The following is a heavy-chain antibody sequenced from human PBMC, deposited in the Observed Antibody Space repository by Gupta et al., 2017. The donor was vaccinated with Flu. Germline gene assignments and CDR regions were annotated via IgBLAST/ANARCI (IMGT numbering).Heavy chain of an antibody. Sequence: QVQLVQSGAEVKKPGSSVKVSCKASGGTFSRYAISWVRQAPGQGLEWMGGIIPIFGTANYAQKFQGRVTITADKSTSTAYMERSSLRSEDTAVYYCARGQGRGIAAAGTGNDAFDIWGQGTMVTVSS. CDR2: IIPIFGTA. CDR1: GGTFSRYA. CDR3: ARGQGRGIAAAGTGNDAFDI. V-gene: IGHV1-69*06. D-gene: IGHD6-13*01. J-gene: IGHJ3*02.